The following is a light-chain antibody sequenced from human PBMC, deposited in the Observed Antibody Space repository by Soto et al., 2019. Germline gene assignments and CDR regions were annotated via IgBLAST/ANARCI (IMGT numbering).Light chain of an antibody. Sequence: DIQMTQSPSSLSASVGDRVTITCQASQSISNYLNWYQQKPGKAPNLLIYAASSMQSGVPSRFSGSGSETDFTFTISSLQPDDFATYYCQQCVSPLCTFGQGTKVEV. CDR3: QQCVSPLCT. V-gene: IGKV1-39*01. J-gene: IGKJ1*01. CDR2: AAS. CDR1: QSISNY.